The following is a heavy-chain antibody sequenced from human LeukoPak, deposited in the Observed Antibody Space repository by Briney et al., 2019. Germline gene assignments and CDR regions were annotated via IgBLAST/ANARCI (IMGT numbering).Heavy chain of an antibody. CDR1: GGTFRSYA. CDR2: IIPIFCTA. J-gene: IGHJ4*02. D-gene: IGHD5-18*01. Sequence: SVTVSCKASGGTFRSYAISWVRQAPCQGLEWVGGIIPIFCTANYAQKFQGRVTITADESTSTAYMKLSSLRSEDTAVYYCARDPTRTDTAMVTPYFDYWGQGTLVTVSS. CDR3: ARDPTRTDTAMVTPYFDY. V-gene: IGHV1-69*01.